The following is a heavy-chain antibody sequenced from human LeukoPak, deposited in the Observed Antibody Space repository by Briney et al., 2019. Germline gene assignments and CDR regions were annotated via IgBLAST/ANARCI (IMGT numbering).Heavy chain of an antibody. CDR2: ISYDGSNK. Sequence: GGSLRLSCAASGFTFSSYAMHWVRQAPGKGLEWVAVISYDGSNKYYADSVKGRFTISRDNSKNTLYLQMNSLRAEDTAVYYCASSRYSKLRGDYWGQGTLVTVSS. CDR1: GFTFSSYA. V-gene: IGHV3-30*14. CDR3: ASSRYSKLRGDY. D-gene: IGHD6-13*01. J-gene: IGHJ4*02.